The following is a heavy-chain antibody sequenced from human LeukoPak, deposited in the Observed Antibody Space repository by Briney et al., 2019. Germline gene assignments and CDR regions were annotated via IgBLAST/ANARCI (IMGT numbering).Heavy chain of an antibody. J-gene: IGHJ4*02. CDR3: AKDRGVFGVAYSLDY. V-gene: IGHV3-21*01. CDR1: GFTFSSYS. D-gene: IGHD3-3*01. Sequence: PGGSLRLSCAASGFTFSSYSMNWVRQAPGKGLEWVSSISSSSSYIYYADSVRGRFTISRDISKKTLYLQMNSLRAEDTAVYYCAKDRGVFGVAYSLDYWGQGSLVTVSS. CDR2: ISSSSSYI.